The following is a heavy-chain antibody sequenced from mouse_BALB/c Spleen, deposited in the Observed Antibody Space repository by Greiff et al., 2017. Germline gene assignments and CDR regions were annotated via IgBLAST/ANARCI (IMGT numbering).Heavy chain of an antibody. CDR3: ARMDYYGSAGFAY. D-gene: IGHD1-1*01. J-gene: IGHJ3*01. CDR2: ISYSGST. CDR1: GYSITSDYA. Sequence: EVKLVESGPGLVKPSQSLSLTCTVTGYSITSDYAWNWIRQFPGNKLEWMGYISYSGSTSYNPSLKSRISITRDTSKNQFFLQLNSVTTEDTATYYCARMDYYGSAGFAYWGQGTLVTVSA. V-gene: IGHV3-2*02.